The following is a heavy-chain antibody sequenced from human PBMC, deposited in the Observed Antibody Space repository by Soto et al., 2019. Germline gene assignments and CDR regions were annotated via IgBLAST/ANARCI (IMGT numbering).Heavy chain of an antibody. V-gene: IGHV3-30*04. J-gene: IGHJ1*01. Sequence: GGSQILSCAASGLNFINYGRHWVRQKTGKGLEWVAVISHDGKNKQYADSVKDRFTISRDNSKSTVYMQMNSLGAEDTAMFYCAREDESSGFAGTFHLWGQGTLVTVSS. CDR2: ISHDGKNK. CDR1: GLNFINYG. D-gene: IGHD3-22*01. CDR3: AREDESSGFAGTFHL.